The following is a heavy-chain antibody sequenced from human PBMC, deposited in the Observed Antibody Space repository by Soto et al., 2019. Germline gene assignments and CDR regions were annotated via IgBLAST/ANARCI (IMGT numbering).Heavy chain of an antibody. J-gene: IGHJ4*02. Sequence: ASVKVSCEASGYTFTSYAMHWVRQAPGQRLEWMGWINAGNGNTKYSQKFQGRVTITRDTSASTAYMELSSLRSEDTAVYYCARDRLGYCSGGSCYGPDYWGQGTLVTVSS. CDR3: ARDRLGYCSGGSCYGPDY. CDR1: GYTFTSYA. CDR2: INAGNGNT. D-gene: IGHD2-15*01. V-gene: IGHV1-3*01.